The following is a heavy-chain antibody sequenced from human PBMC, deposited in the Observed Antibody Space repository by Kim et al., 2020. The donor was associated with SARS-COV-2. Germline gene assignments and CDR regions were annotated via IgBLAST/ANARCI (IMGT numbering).Heavy chain of an antibody. CDR3: AKGDGRNPWFGDPTSDY. V-gene: IGHV3-30*18. Sequence: GGSLRLSCAASGFTFSSYGMHWVRQAPGKGLEWVAVISYDGSNKYYADSVKGRFTISRDNSKNTLYLQMNSLRAEDTAVYYCAKGDGRNPWFGDPTSDYWGQGTLVTVSS. CDR1: GFTFSSYG. CDR2: ISYDGSNK. J-gene: IGHJ4*02. D-gene: IGHD3-10*01.